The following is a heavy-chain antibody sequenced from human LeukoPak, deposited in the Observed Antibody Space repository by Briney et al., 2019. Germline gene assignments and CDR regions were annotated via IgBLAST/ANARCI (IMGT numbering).Heavy chain of an antibody. CDR2: IYYSGST. J-gene: IGHJ5*02. V-gene: IGHV4-39*01. CDR3: ATTPYYYDSSGYYLDWFDP. Sequence: SETLSLTCTVSGGSISSSSYYWGWIRQPPGKGLEWIGSIYYSGSTYYSPSLKSRVTISVDTSKNQFSLKLSSVTAADTAVYYCATTPYYYDSSGYYLDWFDPWGQGTLVTVSS. D-gene: IGHD3-22*01. CDR1: GGSISSSSYY.